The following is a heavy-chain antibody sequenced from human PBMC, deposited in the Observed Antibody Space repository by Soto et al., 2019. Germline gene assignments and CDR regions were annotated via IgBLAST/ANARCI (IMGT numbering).Heavy chain of an antibody. D-gene: IGHD3-10*01. CDR1: GFTFSDAW. Sequence: EVQLEESGGDLVKPGGSLTLSCVASGFTFSDAWMSWVRQAPGKGLEWVGRIKSKTDGGTIDYAAPVKGRFTISRHDSRNRLYLEINSLKTEDTAVYYCAVHSTTWFRDYFQKWGQGTLVTVSS. J-gene: IGHJ1*01. CDR2: IKSKTDGGTI. CDR3: AVHSTTWFRDYFQK. V-gene: IGHV3-15*01.